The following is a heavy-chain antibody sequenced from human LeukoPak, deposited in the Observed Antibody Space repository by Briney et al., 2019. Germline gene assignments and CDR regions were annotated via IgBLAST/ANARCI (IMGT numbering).Heavy chain of an antibody. CDR3: ARAGGYCGRISCPYYFDY. CDR1: GYTFTSYD. J-gene: IGHJ4*02. D-gene: IGHD2-15*01. Sequence: ASVKVSCKASGYTFTSYDINWVRQATGQGLEWMGWMNPNSGNTGYAQKLQGRVTMTRNTSISPAYMELSSLRSEDTAVYYCARAGGYCGRISCPYYFDYWGQGSLGAVSS. V-gene: IGHV1-8*01. CDR2: MNPNSGNT.